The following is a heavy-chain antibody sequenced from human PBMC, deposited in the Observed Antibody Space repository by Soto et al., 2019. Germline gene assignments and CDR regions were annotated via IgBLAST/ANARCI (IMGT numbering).Heavy chain of an antibody. J-gene: IGHJ4*02. V-gene: IGHV2-5*02. CDR3: AHQTITHTYYYDSSGYYEYFDY. CDR2: IYWDDDK. Sequence: QITLKESGPTLVKPTQTLTLTCTFSGFSLSTSGVGVGWIRQPPGKALEWLALIYWDDDKRYSPSLKSRLTITKDTSKNQVVLTMTNMDPVDTATYYCAHQTITHTYYYDSSGYYEYFDYWGQGTLVTVSS. CDR1: GFSLSTSGVG. D-gene: IGHD3-22*01.